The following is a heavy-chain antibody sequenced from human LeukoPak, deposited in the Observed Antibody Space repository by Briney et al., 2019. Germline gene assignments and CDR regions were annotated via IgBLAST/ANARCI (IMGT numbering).Heavy chain of an antibody. J-gene: IGHJ5*02. CDR2: IDCANGNT. V-gene: IGHV1-18*01. Sequence: ASVKVSCKASGYSFSEYGITWVRQAPGQGLEWMGWIDCANGNTYYEQRLQGRVTMTIDTSTNMAYMELRSLRSDDTAMYFCARDKLARDWFDPWDQGTLVTVSS. CDR3: ARDKLARDWFDP. D-gene: IGHD3-3*02. CDR1: GYSFSEYG.